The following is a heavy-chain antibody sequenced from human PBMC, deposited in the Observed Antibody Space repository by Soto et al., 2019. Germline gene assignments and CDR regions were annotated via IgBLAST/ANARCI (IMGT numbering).Heavy chain of an antibody. J-gene: IGHJ3*02. CDR1: GLTVSSNY. D-gene: IGHD3-10*01. V-gene: IGHV3-66*01. CDR2: IYSGVST. Sequence: XESLRLACAASGLTVSSNYMSWVRQAPGKGLEWVSVIYSGVSTYYADSVKGRFTISRDNAKNSLYLQMNSLRAEDTALYYCARDPSFGAFDIWGQGTMVTVSS. CDR3: ARDPSFGAFDI.